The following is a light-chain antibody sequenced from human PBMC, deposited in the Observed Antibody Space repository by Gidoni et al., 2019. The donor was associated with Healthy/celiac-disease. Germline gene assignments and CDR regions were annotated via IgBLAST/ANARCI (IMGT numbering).Light chain of an antibody. J-gene: IGKJ4*01. CDR3: QQRSNWPLT. CDR1: QSVSRY. V-gene: IGKV3-11*01. Sequence: IVLTQFPATLSLAPGESATLSCRASQSVSRYLAWYQQKPGQAPRLLIYDASNRATGIPARFSGSGSGTDFTLTISSLEPEDFAVYYCQQRSNWPLTFGGGTKVEIK. CDR2: DAS.